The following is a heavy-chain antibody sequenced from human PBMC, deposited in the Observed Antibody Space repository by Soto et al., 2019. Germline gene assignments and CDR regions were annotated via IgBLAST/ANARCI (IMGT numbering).Heavy chain of an antibody. J-gene: IGHJ6*02. CDR3: AREGSTCIAVAGTDDNYYYYGMDV. Sequence: EASVKVSSKASGGTFSSYAIRWMRQAPRQAPEWMGGIIPIFGTANYAQTFQGIVTITADESTSTAYMELSSLSSEDTAVYYCAREGSTCIAVAGTDDNYYYYGMDVWGQGTTVTVSS. V-gene: IGHV1-69*13. CDR2: IIPIFGTA. D-gene: IGHD6-19*01. CDR1: GGTFSSYA.